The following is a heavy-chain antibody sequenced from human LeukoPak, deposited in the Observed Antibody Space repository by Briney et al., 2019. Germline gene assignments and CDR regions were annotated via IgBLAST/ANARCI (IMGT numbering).Heavy chain of an antibody. CDR3: ARDLGMNV. CDR2: IYYSGST. Sequence: PSETLSLTCTVSGGSISSYYWSWIRQPRGKGLEWIGCIYYSGSTNYNPSLKSRVTISVDTSRNQFSLKLSSVTAADTAVYYCARDLGMNVWGQGTTVTVSS. D-gene: IGHD3-16*01. CDR1: GGSISSYY. V-gene: IGHV4-59*01. J-gene: IGHJ6*02.